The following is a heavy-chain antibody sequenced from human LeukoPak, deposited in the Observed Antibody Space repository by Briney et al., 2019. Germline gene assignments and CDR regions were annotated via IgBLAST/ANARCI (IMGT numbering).Heavy chain of an antibody. Sequence: SETLSLTCAVSGASISSRNWWSWVRQSPGKGLEWIGEIYHSGSTNYNPSLKSRVTISVDKSKNQFSLKLSSVTAADTAVYYCAKAATIRGVVKDQNWFDPWGQGTLVTVSS. CDR2: IYHSGST. J-gene: IGHJ5*02. CDR3: AKAATIRGVVKDQNWFDP. D-gene: IGHD3-10*01. CDR1: GASISSRNW. V-gene: IGHV4-4*02.